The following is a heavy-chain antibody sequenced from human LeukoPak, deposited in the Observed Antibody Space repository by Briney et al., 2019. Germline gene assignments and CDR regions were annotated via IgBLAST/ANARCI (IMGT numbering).Heavy chain of an antibody. D-gene: IGHD3-3*01. V-gene: IGHV3-49*04. Sequence: GGSLRLSCAASGFTFTSHVMSWVRQTPGKGLEWVGFIRSKAYGGTTEYAASVKGRFTISRDDSKSIAYLQMNSLKTEDTAVYYCTRDLEGSDYDFWSGYFNWFDPWGQGTLVTVSS. CDR2: IRSKAYGGTT. CDR1: GFTFTSHV. J-gene: IGHJ5*02. CDR3: TRDLEGSDYDFWSGYFNWFDP.